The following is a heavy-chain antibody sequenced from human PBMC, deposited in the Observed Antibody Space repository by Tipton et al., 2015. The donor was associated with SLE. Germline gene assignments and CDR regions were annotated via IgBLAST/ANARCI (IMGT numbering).Heavy chain of an antibody. V-gene: IGHV4-59*11. CDR2: IYYSGST. CDR1: GGSISSHY. J-gene: IGHJ4*02. CDR3: ARGGDSSGYGDY. D-gene: IGHD3-22*01. Sequence: LRLSCTVSGGSISSHYWSWIRQPPGKGLEWIGYIYYSGSTNYNPSLKSRVTISVDTSKNQFSPKLSSVTAADTAVYYCARGGDSSGYGDYWGQGTLVTVSS.